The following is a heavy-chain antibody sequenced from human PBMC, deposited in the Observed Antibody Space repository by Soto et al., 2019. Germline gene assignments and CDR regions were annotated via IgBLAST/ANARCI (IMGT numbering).Heavy chain of an antibody. CDR1: GGSVSSGSYY. J-gene: IGHJ4*02. CDR3: ARDRYYDSSGYYFDY. D-gene: IGHD3-22*01. CDR2: IYYSGST. Sequence: PSETLSLTYTVPGGSVSSGSYYWSWIRQPPGKGLEWIGYIYYSGSTKYNPSLKSRVTISVDTSKNQISLKLSSVTAADTAVYYCARDRYYDSSGYYFDYWGQGTLVTVSS. V-gene: IGHV4-61*01.